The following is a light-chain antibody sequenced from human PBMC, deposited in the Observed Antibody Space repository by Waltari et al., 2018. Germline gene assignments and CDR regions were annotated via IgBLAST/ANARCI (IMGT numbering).Light chain of an antibody. CDR3: QQYNSWPPSYT. V-gene: IGKV3D-15*01. CDR1: QFVSSN. J-gene: IGKJ2*01. Sequence: EIVMTQSPATLSVSPGERATLSCRAGQFVSSNLAWYQQKPGQAPRLLIYGASTRATGIPARFSGSGSGTEFTLTISSLQSEDFAVYYFQQYNSWPPSYTFGQGTKLEIK. CDR2: GAS.